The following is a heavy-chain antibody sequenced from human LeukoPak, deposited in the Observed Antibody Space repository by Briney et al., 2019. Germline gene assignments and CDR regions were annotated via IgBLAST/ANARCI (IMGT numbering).Heavy chain of an antibody. CDR1: GGTLSSYA. Sequence: SVKVSCKASGGTLSSYAISWVRQAPGQGLEWMGGIIPIFGTANYAQKFQGRVTITADESTSTAYMELSSLRSEDTAVYYCARGVVEADIVVVPAAHRGAFDIWGQGTMVTVSS. J-gene: IGHJ3*02. D-gene: IGHD2-2*01. CDR3: ARGVVEADIVVVPAAHRGAFDI. V-gene: IGHV1-69*13. CDR2: IIPIFGTA.